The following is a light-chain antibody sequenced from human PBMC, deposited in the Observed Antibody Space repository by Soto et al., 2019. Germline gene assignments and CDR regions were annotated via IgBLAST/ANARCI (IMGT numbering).Light chain of an antibody. CDR1: QSVSSN. CDR3: QQYMSYS. V-gene: IGKV3-15*01. Sequence: EIVMTQSPATLSMSPGERATLSCRASQSVSSNLAWYQQKPGQAPRLLIYGASTRATGIPARFSGSGSGTEFTLTISSLQSEDFATYYCQQYMSYSFGQGTKVDIK. J-gene: IGKJ1*01. CDR2: GAS.